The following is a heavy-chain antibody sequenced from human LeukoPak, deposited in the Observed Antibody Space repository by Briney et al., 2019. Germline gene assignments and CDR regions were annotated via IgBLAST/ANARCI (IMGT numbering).Heavy chain of an antibody. V-gene: IGHV3-15*01. CDR3: TTLGYCSSTSCYGSDY. CDR1: GFTFSSYA. D-gene: IGHD2-2*01. CDR2: IKSKTDGGTT. J-gene: IGHJ4*02. Sequence: GGSLRLSCAASGFTFSSYAVTWVRQAPGKGLEWVGRIKSKTDGGTTDYAAPVKGRFTISRDDSKNTLYLQMNSLKTEDTAVYYCTTLGYCSSTSCYGSDYWGQGTLVTVSS.